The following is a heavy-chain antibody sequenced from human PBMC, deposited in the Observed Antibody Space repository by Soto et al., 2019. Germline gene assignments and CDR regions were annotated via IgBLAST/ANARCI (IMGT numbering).Heavy chain of an antibody. D-gene: IGHD3-3*01. CDR1: GFTFSSYG. CDR2: IWYDGSNK. Sequence: QVQLVESGGGVVQPGRSLRLSCAASGFTFSSYGMHWVRQAPGKGLEWVAVIWYDGSNKYYADSVKGRFTISRDNSKNTLYLQMNSLRAEDTAVYYCARDSRNYDFWSDYYAFVIWGQGTMVTVSS. CDR3: ARDSRNYDFWSDYYAFVI. V-gene: IGHV3-33*01. J-gene: IGHJ3*02.